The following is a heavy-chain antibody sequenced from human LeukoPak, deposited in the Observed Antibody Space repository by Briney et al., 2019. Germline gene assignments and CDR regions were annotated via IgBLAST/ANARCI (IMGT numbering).Heavy chain of an antibody. D-gene: IGHD2-2*01. V-gene: IGHV3-33*01. Sequence: GRSLRLSCAASGFTLSSYGMHWVRQAPGKGLEWVAVIWYDGSNRYNADSVKGRFTISRAHSKNTLYLQMNSLRAENAAVYYCARGMGYHYYYYYMDVWGKGTTVTVSS. CDR2: IWYDGSNR. CDR1: GFTLSSYG. CDR3: ARGMGYHYYYYYMDV. J-gene: IGHJ6*03.